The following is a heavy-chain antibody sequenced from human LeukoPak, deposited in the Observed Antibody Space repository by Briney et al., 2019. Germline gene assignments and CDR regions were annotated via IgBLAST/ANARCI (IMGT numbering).Heavy chain of an antibody. CDR1: GFTFDDYA. J-gene: IGHJ4*02. CDR2: ISWNSGSI. D-gene: IGHD5-18*01. CDR3: AKGPGYSYGHHFDY. V-gene: IGHV3-9*01. Sequence: SLRLSCAASGFTFDDYAMHWVRQGPGKGLEWVSGISWNSGSIGYADSVKGRFTISRDNSKNTLYLQMNSLRAEDTAVYYCAKGPGYSYGHHFDYWGQGTVVTVFS.